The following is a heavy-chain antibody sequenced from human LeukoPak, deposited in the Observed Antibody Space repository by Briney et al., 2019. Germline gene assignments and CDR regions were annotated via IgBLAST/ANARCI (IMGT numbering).Heavy chain of an antibody. V-gene: IGHV3-7*01. CDR2: IKQDGSEK. CDR1: GGSFSGYY. J-gene: IGHJ3*02. CDR3: ARDYGLEWFGESHDAFDI. D-gene: IGHD3-10*01. Sequence: ETLSLTCAVYGGSFSGYYWSWIRQPPGKGLEWVANIKQDGSEKYYVDSVKGRFTISRDNAKNSLYLQMNSLRAEDTAVYYCARDYGLEWFGESHDAFDIWGQGTMVTVSS.